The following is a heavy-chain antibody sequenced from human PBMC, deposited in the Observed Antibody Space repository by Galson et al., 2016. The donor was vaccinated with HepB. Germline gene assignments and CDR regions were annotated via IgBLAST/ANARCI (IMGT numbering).Heavy chain of an antibody. V-gene: IGHV4-34*01. CDR1: GGSLSGYY. Sequence: SETLSLTCSVYGGSLSGYYWNWIRQPPGKGLEWIGEINNSGSTNYNQSIKSRVTISVDTYKNQISLKVTSVNAEDTAVYYCARGRFSGYFLWGQGTLVTVSS. J-gene: IGHJ4*02. CDR3: ARGRFSGYFL. D-gene: IGHD5-12*01. CDR2: INNSGST.